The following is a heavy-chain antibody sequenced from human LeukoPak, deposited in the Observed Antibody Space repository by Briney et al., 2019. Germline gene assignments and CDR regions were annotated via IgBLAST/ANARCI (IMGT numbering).Heavy chain of an antibody. V-gene: IGHV3-30*04. D-gene: IGHD3-16*01. J-gene: IGHJ4*02. Sequence: GGSLRLSCAASGFTFSSYPLHWVRQAPGKGLEWVAVISYDGSNKYYADSVKGRFTISRDNSKNTMYLQMNSLRPEDAAVYYCARGLGAAYTIAYWGQGTLVTVSS. CDR3: ARGLGAAYTIAY. CDR2: ISYDGSNK. CDR1: GFTFSSYP.